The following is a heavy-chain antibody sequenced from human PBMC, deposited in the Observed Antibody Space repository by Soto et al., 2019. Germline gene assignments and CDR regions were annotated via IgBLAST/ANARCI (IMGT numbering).Heavy chain of an antibody. CDR1: GYTFTGYY. D-gene: IGHD5-18*01. V-gene: IGHV1-2*02. CDR2: INPNSGGT. CDR3: AKELDTGSYGRSANWFDP. Sequence: ASVKVSCKASGYTFTGYYMHWVRQAPGQGLEWMGWINPNSGGTNYAQKFQGRVTMTRDTSISTAYMELSRLRSDDTAVYYCAKELDTGSYGRSANWFDPWGQGTLVTVSS. J-gene: IGHJ5*02.